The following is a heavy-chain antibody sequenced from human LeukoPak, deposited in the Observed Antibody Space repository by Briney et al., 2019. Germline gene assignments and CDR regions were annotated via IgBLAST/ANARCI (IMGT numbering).Heavy chain of an antibody. D-gene: IGHD6-13*01. V-gene: IGHV1-18*01. CDR1: GYTFTSSG. CDR3: ARDKSLGIAAALALSYYGMDV. J-gene: IGHJ6*02. Sequence: ASVKVSCKASGYTFTSSGISWVRQAPGQGLEWMGWISAYNGNTNYAQKLQGRVTMTTDTSTSTAYMELRSLRSDDTAVYYCARDKSLGIAAALALSYYGMDVWGQGTTVTVSS. CDR2: ISAYNGNT.